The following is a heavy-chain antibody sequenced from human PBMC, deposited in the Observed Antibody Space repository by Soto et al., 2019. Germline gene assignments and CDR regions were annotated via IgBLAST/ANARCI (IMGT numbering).Heavy chain of an antibody. Sequence: QVQLVESGGGVVQPGTSLRLSCAASGFTFSGYAMHWVRQAPGKGLEWVAFISYDGSSKDYADSVKGRFTISRDNSKSTLYLQMNSLRVEDTAVYYCARGGYGDSHAEYFQHWGQGTLVTVSS. J-gene: IGHJ1*01. D-gene: IGHD4-17*01. CDR2: ISYDGSSK. CDR1: GFTFSGYA. CDR3: ARGGYGDSHAEYFQH. V-gene: IGHV3-30-3*01.